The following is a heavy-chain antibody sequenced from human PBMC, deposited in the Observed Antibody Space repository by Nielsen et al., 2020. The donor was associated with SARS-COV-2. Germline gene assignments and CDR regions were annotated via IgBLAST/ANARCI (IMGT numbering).Heavy chain of an antibody. CDR2: INSDDSKT. D-gene: IGHD2-2*01. J-gene: IGHJ4*01. Sequence: GASLTISCAASEFTFTNFGMSWVRQVPGKGLTWVAQINSDDSKTTYADSVKGRFTISRDNSKNTLYLQMNSLRAEDTAKYYCAKAGGVLVTAAKRYFDYWGQGTLVTVSS. CDR1: EFTFTNFG. V-gene: IGHV3-74*01. CDR3: AKAGGVLVTAAKRYFDY.